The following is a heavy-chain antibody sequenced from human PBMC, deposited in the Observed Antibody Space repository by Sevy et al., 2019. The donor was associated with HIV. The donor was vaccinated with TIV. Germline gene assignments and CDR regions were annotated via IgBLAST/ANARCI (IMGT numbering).Heavy chain of an antibody. CDR1: GFTFSSYW. CDR3: ARDPTTIFGVVTYLYYYGMDV. D-gene: IGHD3-3*01. J-gene: IGHJ6*02. V-gene: IGHV3-7*03. Sequence: GGSLRLSCAASGFTFSSYWMSWVRQAPGKGLEWVANIKRDGSEKYYVDSVKGRFTISRDNAKNSLYLQMNSLRAEDTAVYYCARDPTTIFGVVTYLYYYGMDVWGQGTTVTVSS. CDR2: IKRDGSEK.